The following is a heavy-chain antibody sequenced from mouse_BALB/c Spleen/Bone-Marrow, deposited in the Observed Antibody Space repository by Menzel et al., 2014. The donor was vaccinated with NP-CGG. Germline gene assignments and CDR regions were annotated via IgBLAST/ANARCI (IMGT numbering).Heavy chain of an antibody. Sequence: VQLQQSGAELVKPGASVKLSCTASGFNIKDTYMHWVKQRPEQGLEWIGRIDPANGNTKYDPRFQGKATITADTSSNTAYLQLSSLTSEDTAVYYCARWEYYAMDYWGQGTSVTVSS. V-gene: IGHV14-3*02. CDR2: IDPANGNT. D-gene: IGHD4-1*01. CDR3: ARWEYYAMDY. CDR1: GFNIKDTY. J-gene: IGHJ4*01.